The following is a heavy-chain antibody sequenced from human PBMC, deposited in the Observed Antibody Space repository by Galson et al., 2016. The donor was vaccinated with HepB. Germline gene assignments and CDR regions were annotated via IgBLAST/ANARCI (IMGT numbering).Heavy chain of an antibody. CDR1: GFSLSTNGVG. CDR2: IFWDGDQ. V-gene: IGHV2-5*02. CDR3: VHRGLHDSSGYYYSPFDF. D-gene: IGHD3-22*01. Sequence: PALVKPTQTLTLTCNVSGFSLSTNGVGAGWVRQPPGKALEWLALIFWDGDQRYSPSLQSRVTITKDTSKNQVVLTVTDMDPVDTATYFCVHRGLHDSSGYYYSPFDFWGQGILVTVSS. J-gene: IGHJ4*02.